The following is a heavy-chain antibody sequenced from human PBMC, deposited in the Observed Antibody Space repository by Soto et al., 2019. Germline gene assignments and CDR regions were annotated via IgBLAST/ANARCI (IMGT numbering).Heavy chain of an antibody. Sequence: EVQLVESGGGLVQPGGSLRLSCAASGFTFSTFSVNWVRQGPGKGLEWVSYISGRGDNIWYADSVKGRFAISRDNAKNSLYLQMNSLRDEDTAVYYCARDLHWAVDYWGPGTLVTVSS. D-gene: IGHD3-16*01. CDR1: GFTFSTFS. CDR3: ARDLHWAVDY. V-gene: IGHV3-48*02. CDR2: ISGRGDNI. J-gene: IGHJ4*02.